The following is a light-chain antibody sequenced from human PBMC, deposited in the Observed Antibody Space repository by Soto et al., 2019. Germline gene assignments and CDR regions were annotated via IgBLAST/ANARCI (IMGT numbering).Light chain of an antibody. Sequence: NFMLTQPHSVSESPGKTVTISCTRSSGGIASNYVQWYQQRPGSAPTTVIYEHNQRPSGVPDRFSGSTDGSSNSASLTLSGLQTEDEADYYCQSYDSSTVIFGGGTKLTVL. J-gene: IGLJ2*01. CDR3: QSYDSSTVI. CDR2: EHN. V-gene: IGLV6-57*04. CDR1: SGGIASNY.